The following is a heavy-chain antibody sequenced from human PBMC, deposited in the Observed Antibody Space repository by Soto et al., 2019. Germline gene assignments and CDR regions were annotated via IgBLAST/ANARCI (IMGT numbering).Heavy chain of an antibody. D-gene: IGHD1-1*01. V-gene: IGHV1-69*01. CDR3: ARGIEEMATTTAVWSFDL. CDR1: GDTFSSHA. CDR2: IIPFFGTA. Sequence: QVQLVQSGAEVKKPGSSVKVSCKASGDTFSSHAFGWVRQAPGQGLEWVGGIIPFFGTANYAQKFQGRVAITAHESTTTVYMELSSLTSEDTAVYYCARGIEEMATTTAVWSFDLWGRDTLVTVSS. J-gene: IGHJ2*01.